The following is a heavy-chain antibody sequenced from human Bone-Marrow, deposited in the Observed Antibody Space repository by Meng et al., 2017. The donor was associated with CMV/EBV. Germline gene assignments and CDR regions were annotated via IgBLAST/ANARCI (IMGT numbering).Heavy chain of an antibody. CDR2: INHSGST. CDR3: ARLGDGRAYYYYYYGMDD. CDR1: GGSISSSRYY. J-gene: IGHJ6*02. Sequence: SETRSLTCNVPGGSISSSRYYWGWIRQPPGKGLEWIGEINHSGSTNYNPSLKSRVTISVDTSKNQFSLKLSSVTAADTAVYYCARLGDGRAYYYYYYGMDDWGQGTTVTVSS. V-gene: IGHV4-39*07. D-gene: IGHD1-26*01.